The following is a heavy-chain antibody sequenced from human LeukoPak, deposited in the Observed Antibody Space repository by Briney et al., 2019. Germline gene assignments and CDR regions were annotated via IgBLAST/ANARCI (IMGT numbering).Heavy chain of an antibody. V-gene: IGHV3-30*02. CDR2: IRYDGSNK. CDR1: GFTFSGYG. Sequence: PGGSLRLSCAASGFTFSGYGMHWVRQAPGKGLEWVAFIRYDGSNKYYADSVKGRFTISRDNSKNTLYLQMNSLRAEDTAVYYCAKAVGGSGSYYSPFDYWGQGTLVTVSS. J-gene: IGHJ4*02. D-gene: IGHD3-10*01. CDR3: AKAVGGSGSYYSPFDY.